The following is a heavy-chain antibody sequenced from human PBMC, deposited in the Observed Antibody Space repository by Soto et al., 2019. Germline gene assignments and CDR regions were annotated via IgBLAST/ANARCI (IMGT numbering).Heavy chain of an antibody. J-gene: IGHJ4*02. CDR2: IKSKTDGGTT. V-gene: IGHV3-15*07. CDR1: GFTFSNAW. Sequence: GGSLRLSCAASGFTFSNAWMNWVRQAPGKGLEWVGRIKSKTDGGTTDYAAPVKGRFTISRDNAKNSLYLQMNSLRAEDTAVYYCARDQTEYDYWGQGTMVTVSS. CDR3: ARDQTEYDY.